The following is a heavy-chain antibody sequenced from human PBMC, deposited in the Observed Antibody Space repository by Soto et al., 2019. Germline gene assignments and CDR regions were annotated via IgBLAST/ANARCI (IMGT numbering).Heavy chain of an antibody. Sequence: QVQLVQSGAEVKKPESSVRVSCKASGGTFNSYAITWVRQAPGQGLEWMGGTIPMFGTTNYAEKFQGRVTXGXEXSSXTAYMELSSLRSEDTAVYYCTRCGIRYHSIGYYLGIDGMDVWGQGTTVIVSS. V-gene: IGHV1-69*05. J-gene: IGHJ6*02. CDR2: TIPMFGTT. D-gene: IGHD3-22*01. CDR3: TRCGIRYHSIGYYLGIDGMDV. CDR1: GGTFNSYA.